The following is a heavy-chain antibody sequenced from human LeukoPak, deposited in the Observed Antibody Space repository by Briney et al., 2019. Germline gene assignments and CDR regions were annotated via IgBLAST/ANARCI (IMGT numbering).Heavy chain of an antibody. V-gene: IGHV4-59*08. CDR1: GGSISSYY. CDR2: IYYSGST. Sequence: SETLSLTCTVSGGSISSYYWSWIRQPPGKGLEWIGYIYYSGSTNYNPSLKSRVTISVDTSKNQFSLKLSSVTAADTAVYYCARSHSHCSGGSCYSPIDYWGQGTLVTVSS. J-gene: IGHJ4*02. D-gene: IGHD2-15*01. CDR3: ARSHSHCSGGSCYSPIDY.